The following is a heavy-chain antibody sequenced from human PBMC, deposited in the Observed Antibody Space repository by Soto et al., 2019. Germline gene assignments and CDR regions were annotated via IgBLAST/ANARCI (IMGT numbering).Heavy chain of an antibody. D-gene: IGHD7-27*01. CDR1: GGSISSGSTY. CDR2: IHYSGVT. V-gene: IGHV4-39*01. CDR3: ARHDGDPAVNWFDP. J-gene: IGHJ5*02. Sequence: SETLSLTCTVCGGSISSGSTYWAWIRQPPGKGLEWIGSIHYSGVTYYNPSLTSRITIFIDASRTQFSLKLSSVAAADTAVYYCARHDGDPAVNWFDPWGQGTLVTVSS.